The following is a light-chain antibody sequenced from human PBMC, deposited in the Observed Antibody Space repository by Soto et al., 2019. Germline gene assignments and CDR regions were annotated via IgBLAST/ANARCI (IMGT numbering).Light chain of an antibody. J-gene: IGKJ1*01. CDR3: QHYNSYSEA. Sequence: DIQMTQSPSTLSGSVGARVTITCRASRTISSWLAWYQQKPGKAPKLLIYKASTLKSGVPSRFSGSGSGTEFTLTISSLQPDDFATYYCQHYNSYSEAFGQGTKVDIK. CDR2: KAS. CDR1: RTISSW. V-gene: IGKV1-5*03.